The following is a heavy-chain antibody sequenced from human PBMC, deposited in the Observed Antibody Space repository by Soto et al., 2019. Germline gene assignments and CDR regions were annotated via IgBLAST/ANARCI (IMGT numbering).Heavy chain of an antibody. J-gene: IGHJ4*02. CDR1: GGSISSTNW. Sequence: QVQLQESGPGLVKPSGTLSLTCAVSGGSISSTNWWSWVRQPPGKGLEWIGQIYHSGSTNYNPSLKSRVTISVDKSKNHFFLKLGSVTAADTAVYYCASLYYEPLTIRPRHYWGQGTLVTVSS. D-gene: IGHD3-9*01. CDR2: IYHSGST. CDR3: ASLYYEPLTIRPRHY. V-gene: IGHV4-4*02.